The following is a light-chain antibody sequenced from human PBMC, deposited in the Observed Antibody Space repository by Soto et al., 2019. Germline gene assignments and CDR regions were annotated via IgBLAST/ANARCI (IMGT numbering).Light chain of an antibody. CDR3: QQYGSSPPLT. CDR1: QSVNSN. J-gene: IGKJ4*01. V-gene: IGKV3-20*01. Sequence: EIVMTQSPATLSVSPGEGATLSCRASQSVNSNLAWYQQKPGQAPRLLIYGASTRATGIPDRFSGSGHGTDFTLTISRLEPEDFAVYYCQQYGSSPPLTFGGGTKVDI. CDR2: GAS.